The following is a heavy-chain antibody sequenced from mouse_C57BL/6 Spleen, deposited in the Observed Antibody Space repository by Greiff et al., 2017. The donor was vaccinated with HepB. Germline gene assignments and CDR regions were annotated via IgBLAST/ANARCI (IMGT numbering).Heavy chain of an antibody. CDR1: GFNIKNTY. J-gene: IGHJ4*01. CDR3: AYDYDEAMDY. V-gene: IGHV14-3*01. Sequence: EVQLQQSVAELVRPGASVKLSCTASGFNIKNTYMHCVKQRPEQGLEWIGRIDPANGNTKYAPKFQGKATITADTSSNTAYLQLSSLTSEDTAIYYCAYDYDEAMDYWGQGTSVTVSS. CDR2: IDPANGNT. D-gene: IGHD2-4*01.